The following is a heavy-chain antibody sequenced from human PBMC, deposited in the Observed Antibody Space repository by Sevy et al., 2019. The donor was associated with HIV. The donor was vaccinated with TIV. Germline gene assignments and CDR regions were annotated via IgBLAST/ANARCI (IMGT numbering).Heavy chain of an antibody. Sequence: ASVKVSCKASGGFYSTYVISWVRQAPGQGLEWMGRIIPVSGPTKYAQKFQGRVTITADEFISTLELSSLTSEDTAIYYCARDLTDGTTLMDAFDIWGQGTMVTVSS. CDR3: ARDLTDGTTLMDAFDI. D-gene: IGHD1-1*01. J-gene: IGHJ3*02. CDR2: IIPVSGPT. CDR1: GGFYSTYV. V-gene: IGHV1-69*13.